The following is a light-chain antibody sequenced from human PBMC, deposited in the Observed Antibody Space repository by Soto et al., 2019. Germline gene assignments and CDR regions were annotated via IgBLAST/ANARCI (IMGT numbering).Light chain of an antibody. Sequence: EIVLTQSPATLSLSPGERATLSCRASQSVSTYLAWYQQKPGQGPRLLIYDASTRATGIPARFSGGGSGTDFTLTISSLEPEDFAVYYCQQRSNWLTFGGGTKVEIK. CDR3: QQRSNWLT. J-gene: IGKJ4*01. CDR1: QSVSTY. CDR2: DAS. V-gene: IGKV3-11*01.